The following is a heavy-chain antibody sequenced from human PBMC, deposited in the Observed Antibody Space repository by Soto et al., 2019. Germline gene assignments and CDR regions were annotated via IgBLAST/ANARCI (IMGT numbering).Heavy chain of an antibody. V-gene: IGHV3-23*01. Sequence: EVQLLESGGGLVQPGGSLRLSCAASAFTFSDYAMNWVRQAPGKGLEWVSQITAGGNTYYADSVKGRFTISRDNSKNTLYLQMSSLSAEDPAVYYWAKGPTATTTRADYWGQGILVPVSS. CDR3: AKGPTATTTRADY. CDR1: AFTFSDYA. CDR2: ITAGGNT. D-gene: IGHD1-1*01. J-gene: IGHJ4*02.